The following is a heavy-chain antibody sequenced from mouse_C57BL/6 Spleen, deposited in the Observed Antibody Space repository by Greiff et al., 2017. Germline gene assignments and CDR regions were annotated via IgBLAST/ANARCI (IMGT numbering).Heavy chain of an antibody. CDR3: AIRRFPFDY. Sequence: QVQLQQSGPELVKPGASVKLSCKASGYTFTSYDINWVKQRPGQGLEWIGWIYPRDGSTTYNEKFKGKATLTVDTSSSTAYMELHSLTSEDSAVYYCAIRRFPFDYWGQGTTLTVSS. CDR2: IYPRDGST. J-gene: IGHJ2*01. V-gene: IGHV1-85*01. CDR1: GYTFTSYD.